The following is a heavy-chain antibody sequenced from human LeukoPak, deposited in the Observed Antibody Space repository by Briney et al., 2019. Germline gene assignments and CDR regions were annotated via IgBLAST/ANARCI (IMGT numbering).Heavy chain of an antibody. Sequence: GGSLRLSCAASGFTFSSYWMSWVRQAPGKGLEWVANIKQDGSEKYYVDSVKGRFTISRDNAKNSLYLQMNSLRAEDTAVYYCARDLAVAGNYGMDVWGQGTTVTVSS. J-gene: IGHJ6*02. CDR3: ARDLAVAGNYGMDV. CDR2: IKQDGSEK. CDR1: GFTFSSYW. V-gene: IGHV3-7*01. D-gene: IGHD6-19*01.